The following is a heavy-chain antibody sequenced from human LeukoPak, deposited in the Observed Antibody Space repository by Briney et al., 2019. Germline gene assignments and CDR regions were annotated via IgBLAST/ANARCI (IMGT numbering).Heavy chain of an antibody. J-gene: IGHJ3*02. CDR3: ARAAQNYGDYEGGAFDI. CDR1: GGSISSYY. Sequence: SETLSLTCTVSGGSISSYYWSWIRQPPGKGLEWIGYIHYSGSTNYNPSLKSRVTISVDTSKNQFSLKLSSVTAADTAVYYCARAAQNYGDYEGGAFDIWGRGTMVIVSS. D-gene: IGHD4-17*01. CDR2: IHYSGST. V-gene: IGHV4-59*01.